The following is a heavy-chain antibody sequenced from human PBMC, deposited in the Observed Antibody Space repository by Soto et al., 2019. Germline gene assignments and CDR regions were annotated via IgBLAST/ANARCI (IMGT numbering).Heavy chain of an antibody. CDR1: GYTFTSYG. Sequence: QVQLVQSGAEVKKPGASVKVSCKASGYTFTSYGISWVRQAPGQGLEWMGWISAYNGNTNYAQKLQGRVTMTPDTSPSTAYMALRSLRSDDTAVYYCARDRGRSSWYYALNDYWGQGTLVTVSS. J-gene: IGHJ4*02. D-gene: IGHD6-13*01. CDR2: ISAYNGNT. CDR3: ARDRGRSSWYYALNDY. V-gene: IGHV1-18*01.